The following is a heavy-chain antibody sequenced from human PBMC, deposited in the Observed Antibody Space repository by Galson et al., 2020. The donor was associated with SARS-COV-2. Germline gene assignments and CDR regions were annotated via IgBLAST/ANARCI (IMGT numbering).Heavy chain of an antibody. CDR3: ARDHYYYDSSGETFDY. V-gene: IGHV3-11*04. CDR1: GFTFSDYY. CDR2: ISSSGSTI. Sequence: GESLKISCAASGFTFSDYYMSWIRQAPGKGLEWVSYISSSGSTIYYADSVKGRFTISRDNAKNSLYLQMNSLRAEDTAVYYCARDHYYYDSSGETFDYWGQGTLVTVSS. D-gene: IGHD3-22*01. J-gene: IGHJ4*02.